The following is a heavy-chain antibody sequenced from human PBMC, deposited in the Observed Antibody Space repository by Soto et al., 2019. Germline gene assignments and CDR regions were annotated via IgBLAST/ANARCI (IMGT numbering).Heavy chain of an antibody. CDR3: ATGHNSFDQ. J-gene: IGHJ4*02. V-gene: IGHV3-72*01. D-gene: IGHD1-20*01. Sequence: PGGSLRLSCAVSGFTFSDHFMDWVRHAPGKGLEWVGRSGNKAVYYATYYAASVQGRFTISRDNSKNSLYLHMTSLRSEDTAMYYCATGHNSFDQWGQGTLVTVSS. CDR2: SGNKAVYYAT. CDR1: GFTFSDHF.